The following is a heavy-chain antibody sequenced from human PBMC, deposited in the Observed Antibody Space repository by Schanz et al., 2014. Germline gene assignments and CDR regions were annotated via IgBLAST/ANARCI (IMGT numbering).Heavy chain of an antibody. J-gene: IGHJ3*02. CDR2: INPYDDTI. CDR3: VTEKRMESGTWAKAFDI. V-gene: IGHV1-46*01. D-gene: IGHD3-3*01. CDR1: NYIFTKYY. Sequence: QVQLVQSGAEVKKPGASVKLSCKASNYIFTKYYIHCVRQAPGQGLERMGLINPYDDTIDYAKKFQGRFTMTRDTSTTTVYMELSSLRSDDTAMYYCVTEKRMESGTWAKAFDIWGQGTWVTVSS.